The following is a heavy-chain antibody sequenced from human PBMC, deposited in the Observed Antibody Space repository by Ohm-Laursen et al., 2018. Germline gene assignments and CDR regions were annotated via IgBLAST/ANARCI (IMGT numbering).Heavy chain of an antibody. J-gene: IGHJ6*02. CDR1: GFTFDDYA. CDR3: AKDSYSSSSYYYGMDV. Sequence: SLRLSCAASGFTFDDYAMHWVRQAPGKGLEWVSGISWNSDSIGYADSVKGRFTISRDNAKNSLYLQMNSLRAEDTALYYCAKDSYSSSSYYYGMDVWGQGTTVTVSS. V-gene: IGHV3-9*01. D-gene: IGHD6-6*01. CDR2: ISWNSDSI.